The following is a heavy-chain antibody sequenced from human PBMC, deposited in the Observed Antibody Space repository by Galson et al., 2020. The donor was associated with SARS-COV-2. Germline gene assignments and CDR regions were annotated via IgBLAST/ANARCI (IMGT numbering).Heavy chain of an antibody. CDR2: ISYDGSSK. Sequence: TGGSLRLSCAASGFTFSNFPIHWVRQAPGKGLEWVAVISYDGSSKYYADSVKGRFTISRDNSKNTLYLQMISLRPEDTAVYYCARVRCFVGYCTDYYYYGMDVWGQGTTVTVSS. V-gene: IGHV3-30-3*01. J-gene: IGHJ6*02. CDR3: ARVRCFVGYCTDYYYYGMDV. CDR1: GFTFSNFP. D-gene: IGHD2-8*01.